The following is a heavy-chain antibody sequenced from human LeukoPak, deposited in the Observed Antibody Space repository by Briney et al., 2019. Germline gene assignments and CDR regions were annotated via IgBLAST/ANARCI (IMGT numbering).Heavy chain of an antibody. D-gene: IGHD5-12*01. CDR2: ISYSGST. J-gene: IGHJ5*02. V-gene: IGHV4-59*08. CDR1: AGSISNYY. CDR3: ARHRSGYDLGWFDP. Sequence: SETLSLTCTVSAGSISNYYWSWIRQPPGKGLEWIGYISYSGSTNYNPSLKSRVTISVDTSKNQFSLKLSSVTAADTAVYYCARHRSGYDLGWFDPWGQGTLVTVSS.